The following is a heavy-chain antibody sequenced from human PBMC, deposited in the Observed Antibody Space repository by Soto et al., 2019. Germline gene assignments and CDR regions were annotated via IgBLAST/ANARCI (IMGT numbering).Heavy chain of an antibody. J-gene: IGHJ4*01. Sequence: QVHLVQSGGDVKKPGASGKVSCKASGYTLKNYGIGWVRQAPGLGPEWVGRIKVDNGDTKYAEKHHGRVTLTTDTSTSTAYMELRNLRSADTAFDYCARSRYYFEYLGHGTLVTVSS. CDR2: IKVDNGDT. CDR3: ARSRYYFEY. V-gene: IGHV1-18*01. CDR1: GYTLKNYG.